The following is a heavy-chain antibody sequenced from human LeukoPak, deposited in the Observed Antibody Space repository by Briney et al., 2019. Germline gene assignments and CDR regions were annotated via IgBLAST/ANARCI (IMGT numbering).Heavy chain of an antibody. CDR2: IYHSGST. J-gene: IGHJ6*03. V-gene: IGHV4-38-2*02. CDR3: ARVYSSYYYMDA. Sequence: SETLSLTCTVSGYSISSGYYWGWLRQPPGKGLEWIGSIYHSGSTYYNPSLKGRVTISVDTSTNQVSLKLSSLTAADTAVYYCARVYSSYYYMDAWGKGTTVTVSS. D-gene: IGHD5-18*01. CDR1: GYSISSGYY.